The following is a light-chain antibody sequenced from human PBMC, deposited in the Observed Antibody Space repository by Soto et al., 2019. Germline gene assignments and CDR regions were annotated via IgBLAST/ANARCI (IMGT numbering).Light chain of an antibody. CDR3: LSYTSANTRV. Sequence: QSVLTQPASVSASPGQSITISCTGTSGDVGGYKFVSWYQHHPGKAPKLMIYEVNNRPSGVSNRFSGSKSGNTASLTISGLQPEDEADYYCLSYTSANTRVFGGGTKVTVL. J-gene: IGLJ3*02. CDR2: EVN. CDR1: SGDVGGYKF. V-gene: IGLV2-14*01.